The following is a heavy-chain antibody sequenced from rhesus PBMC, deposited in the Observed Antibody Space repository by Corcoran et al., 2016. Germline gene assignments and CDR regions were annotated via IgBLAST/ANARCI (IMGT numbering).Heavy chain of an antibody. J-gene: IGHJ4*01. Sequence: QVQLQESGPGLVKPSETLSLTCAVSGGPVSRSNWWSWIRRPPGKGLEWIGYISGSSGSTYYNPSLKSRVTISTDTSKNQFSLKLSSVTAADTAVYYCARDPITGTTPWGQGVLVTVSS. CDR2: ISGSSGST. CDR3: ARDPITGTTP. CDR1: GGPVSRSNW. V-gene: IGHV4-65*01. D-gene: IGHD1-26*01.